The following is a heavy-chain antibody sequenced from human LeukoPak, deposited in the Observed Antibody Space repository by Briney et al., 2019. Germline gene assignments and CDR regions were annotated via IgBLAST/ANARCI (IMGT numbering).Heavy chain of an antibody. V-gene: IGHV1-69*05. J-gene: IGHJ6*03. CDR2: IIPIFGTA. CDR1: GGTFSSYA. D-gene: IGHD6-13*01. Sequence: SVKVSCKASGGTFSSYAISWVRQAPGQGLEWMGRIIPIFGTANYAQKFQGRVTITTDESTSTAYMELSSLRSEDTAVYYCARDRWQQLYYYYYMDVWGIGTTVTVSS. CDR3: ARDRWQQLYYYYYMDV.